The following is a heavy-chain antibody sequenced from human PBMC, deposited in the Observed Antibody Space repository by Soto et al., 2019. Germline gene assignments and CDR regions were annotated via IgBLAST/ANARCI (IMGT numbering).Heavy chain of an antibody. CDR3: ARSPYSSGYYYAIDY. CDR2: INPSGGST. V-gene: IGHV1-46*01. CDR1: GYTLIMYY. J-gene: IGHJ4*02. Sequence: EASVKVSCKASGYTLIMYYIHWMRQAPGEGLEWMGIINPSGGSTTYAQKFQGRVTMTRDTSTSTVYMDLSSLRSEDTAVYYCARSPYSSGYYYAIDYWGQGTQVTVSS. D-gene: IGHD3-22*01.